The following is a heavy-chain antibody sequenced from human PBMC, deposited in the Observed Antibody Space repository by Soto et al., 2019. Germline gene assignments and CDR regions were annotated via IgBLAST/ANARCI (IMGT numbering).Heavy chain of an antibody. V-gene: IGHV4-59*01. CDR3: ARFTDIVSTSYFDY. CDR1: GGSISSYY. CDR2: IYYSGST. Sequence: SETLSLTCTVSGGSISSYYWSWIRQPPGKGLEWIGYIYYSGSTNYNPSLKSRVTISVDTSKNQFSLKLSSVTAADTAVYYCARFTDIVSTSYFDYWGQGTLVTVSS. J-gene: IGHJ4*01. D-gene: IGHD5-12*01.